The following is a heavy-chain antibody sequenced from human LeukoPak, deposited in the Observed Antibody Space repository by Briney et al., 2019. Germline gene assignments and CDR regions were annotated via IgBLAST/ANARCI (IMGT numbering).Heavy chain of an antibody. V-gene: IGHV3-48*03. CDR2: ISSSGSTI. J-gene: IGHJ6*02. D-gene: IGHD3-22*01. Sequence: PGGSLRLSCAASGFTFSSYEMNWVRQAPGKGLEWVSYISSSGSTIYYADSVKGRFTISRDNAKNSLYPQMNSLGAEDTAVYYCAREKHYYDSSGYYYRGYYYYGMDVWGQGTTVTVSS. CDR1: GFTFSSYE. CDR3: AREKHYYDSSGYYYRGYYYYGMDV.